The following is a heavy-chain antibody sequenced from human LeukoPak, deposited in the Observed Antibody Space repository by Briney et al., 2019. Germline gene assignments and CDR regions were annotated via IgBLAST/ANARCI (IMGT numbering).Heavy chain of an antibody. CDR3: ARGYDSSSTFDY. V-gene: IGHV4-4*07. D-gene: IGHD3-22*01. CDR2: IYTSGST. J-gene: IGHJ4*02. CDR1: GGSISSYY. Sequence: SETLSLTCTVSGGSISSYYWSRIRQPAGKGLEWIGRIYTSGSTNYNPSLKSRVTMSVDTSKNQFSLKLSSVTAADTAVYYCARGYDSSSTFDYWGQGTLVTVSS.